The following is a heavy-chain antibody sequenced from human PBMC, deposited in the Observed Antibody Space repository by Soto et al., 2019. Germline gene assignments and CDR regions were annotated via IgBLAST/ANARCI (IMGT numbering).Heavy chain of an antibody. V-gene: IGHV4-38-2*01. D-gene: IGHD2-21*02. Sequence: SETLSLTCAVSGYSIRNGYYWGWIRQPPGKGLEWIGTIYHSGSTHYNPSLKSRVTISVDASENHFSLKLSSVTAADTAVYYCARVGPYCGGDCYSPPPWGQGTLVTVSS. CDR2: IYHSGST. CDR1: GYSIRNGYY. CDR3: ARVGPYCGGDCYSPPP. J-gene: IGHJ5*02.